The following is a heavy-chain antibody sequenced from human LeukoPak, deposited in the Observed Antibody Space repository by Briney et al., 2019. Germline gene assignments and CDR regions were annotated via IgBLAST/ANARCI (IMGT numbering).Heavy chain of an antibody. CDR1: GYTFTSYY. J-gene: IGHJ5*02. D-gene: IGHD3-3*01. V-gene: IGHV1-24*01. CDR3: ATTLRFLELANWFDP. CDR2: FDPEDGET. Sequence: GASVKVSCKASGYTFTSYYMHWVRQAPGKGLEWMGGFDPEDGETIYAQKFQGRVTMTEDTSTDTAYMELSSLRSEDTAVYYCATTLRFLELANWFDPWGQGTLVTVSS.